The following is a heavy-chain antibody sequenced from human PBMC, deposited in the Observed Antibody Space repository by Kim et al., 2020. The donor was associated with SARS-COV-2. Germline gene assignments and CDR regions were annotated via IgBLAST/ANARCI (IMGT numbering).Heavy chain of an antibody. V-gene: IGHV3-74*01. D-gene: IGHD1-1*01. Sequence: FADFGKGRFSISRDNSKRTFYLQMNSLRAEDSGVYYCAGGPESNGHLLEYWGQGTLVTVSS. CDR3: AGGPESNGHLLEY. J-gene: IGHJ4*02.